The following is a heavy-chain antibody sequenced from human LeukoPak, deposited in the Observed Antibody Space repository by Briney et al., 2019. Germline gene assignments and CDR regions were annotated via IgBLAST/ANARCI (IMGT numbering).Heavy chain of an antibody. Sequence: SVTVSCKASGGTFSSYAISWVRQAPGQGLEWMGRIIPILGIANYAQKFQGRVTITADKSTSTAYMELSSLRSEDTAVYYCAGPYGDYVSYYYYGMDVWGQGTTVTVSS. D-gene: IGHD4-17*01. CDR1: GGTFSSYA. CDR2: IIPILGIA. CDR3: AGPYGDYVSYYYYGMDV. J-gene: IGHJ6*02. V-gene: IGHV1-69*04.